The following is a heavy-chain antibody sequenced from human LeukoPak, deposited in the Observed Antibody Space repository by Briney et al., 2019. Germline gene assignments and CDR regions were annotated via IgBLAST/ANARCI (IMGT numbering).Heavy chain of an antibody. CDR1: GLTFSRHA. V-gene: IGHV3-23*01. CDR3: ARDFGPWGSGRGYFDY. Sequence: GGSLRLSCAASGLTFSRHAMTWVRQSPGKGLEWVSGITSSGGSTYYADSVKGRFTISRDNSKNTVFLQMNSLRSEDTAVYYCARDFGPWGSGRGYFDYWGQGTLVTVSS. CDR2: ITSSGGST. D-gene: IGHD3-16*01. J-gene: IGHJ4*02.